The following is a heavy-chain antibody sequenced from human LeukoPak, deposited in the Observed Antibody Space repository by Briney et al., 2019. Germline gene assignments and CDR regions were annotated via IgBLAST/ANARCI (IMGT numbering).Heavy chain of an antibody. J-gene: IGHJ6*02. CDR1: GFTFSSYS. V-gene: IGHV3-48*04. CDR2: ISSSSSTI. Sequence: PGGSLRLSCAASGFTFSSYSMNWVRQAPGKGLEWVSYISSSSSTIYYADSVKGRFTISRDNAKNTLYLQMNSLRVEDTAMYYCARGPVGGVSYNYYHGMDVWGPGTTVTVSS. CDR3: ARGPVGGVSYNYYHGMDV. D-gene: IGHD3-16*01.